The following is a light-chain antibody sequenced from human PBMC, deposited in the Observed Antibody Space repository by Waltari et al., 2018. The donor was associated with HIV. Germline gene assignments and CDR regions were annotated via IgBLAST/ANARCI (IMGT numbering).Light chain of an antibody. Sequence: QSVLAQPPSASGTPGQRVTIPCSGCTSNIGGNTVSWYQQLPGTAPKLLIYSNNERPSGVPDRLSGSTSGTSASLVISGLQSEDEADYYCAAWDDSLKGGAFGTGTKVTVL. CDR2: SNN. J-gene: IGLJ1*01. V-gene: IGLV1-44*01. CDR3: AAWDDSLKGGA. CDR1: TSNIGGNT.